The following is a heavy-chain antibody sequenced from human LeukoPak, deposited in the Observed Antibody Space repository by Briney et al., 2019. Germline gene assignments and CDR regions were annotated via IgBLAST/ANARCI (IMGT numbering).Heavy chain of an antibody. D-gene: IGHD5-12*01. V-gene: IGHV3-33*06. Sequence: PGGSLRLSCAASGFTFSSYGMHWVRQAPGKGLEWVAVIWYDGSNKYYADSVKGRFTISRDNSKNTLYLQMNSLRAKDTAVYYCAKEHSGYDLGYFDYWGQGTLVTVSS. CDR3: AKEHSGYDLGYFDY. CDR1: GFTFSSYG. J-gene: IGHJ4*02. CDR2: IWYDGSNK.